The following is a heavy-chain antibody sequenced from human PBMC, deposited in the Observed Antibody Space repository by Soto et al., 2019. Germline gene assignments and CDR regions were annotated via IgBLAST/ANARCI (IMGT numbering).Heavy chain of an antibody. CDR2: IVVGSGNT. J-gene: IGHJ4*02. D-gene: IGHD2-21*02. CDR3: AADLAYCGGDCYRNFDY. Sequence: SVKVSCKASGFTFTSSAVQWVRQARGQRLEWIGWIVVGSGNTNYAQKFQERVTITRDMSTSTAYMELSSLRSEDTAVYYCAADLAYCGGDCYRNFDYWGQGTLVTVSS. V-gene: IGHV1-58*01. CDR1: GFTFTSSA.